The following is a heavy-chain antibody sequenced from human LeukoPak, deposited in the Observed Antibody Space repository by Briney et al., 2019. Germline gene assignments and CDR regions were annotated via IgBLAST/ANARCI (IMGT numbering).Heavy chain of an antibody. CDR1: GLTFSNYW. CDR2: IKEDGNEK. Sequence: QSGGSLRLSCAASGLTFSNYWMSWVRQAPGKGPEWVANIKEDGNEKYYVDSVKGRFTISRDNAKKSLYLQMNSLRAEDTAVYYCARDRSRFYYWGQGTPVTVSS. CDR3: ARDRSRFYY. J-gene: IGHJ4*02. V-gene: IGHV3-7*01. D-gene: IGHD2-2*01.